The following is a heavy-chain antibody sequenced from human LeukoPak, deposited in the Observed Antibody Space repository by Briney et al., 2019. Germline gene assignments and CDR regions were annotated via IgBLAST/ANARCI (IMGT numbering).Heavy chain of an antibody. V-gene: IGHV3-30*18. J-gene: IGHJ2*01. D-gene: IGHD2-21*01. CDR2: ISYDGTNK. Sequence: PGGSLRLSCAASGFTFSSYGMHWVRQAPGKGLEWVAVISYDGTNKYYADSVKGRFTISRDNSKNTMYLQMNSLRTEDTAVYYCAKELTVVVSAQDYLYFDLWGRGTLVTVSS. CDR1: GFTFSSYG. CDR3: AKELTVVVSAQDYLYFDL.